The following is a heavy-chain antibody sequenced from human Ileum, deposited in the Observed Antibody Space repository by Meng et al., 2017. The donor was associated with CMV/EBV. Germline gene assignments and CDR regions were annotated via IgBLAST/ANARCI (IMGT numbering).Heavy chain of an antibody. CDR1: GGSFSGYY. V-gene: IGHV4-34*01. CDR2: INHSGST. CDR3: ARRGIRFLEWLYYYFDY. Sequence: SETLSLTCAVYGGSFSGYYWSWIRQPPGKGLEWIGEINHSGSTNYNPSLKSRATISVDTSKNQFSLKVSSVTAADTAVYYCARRGIRFLEWLYYYFDYWGQGTLVTVSS. D-gene: IGHD3-3*01. J-gene: IGHJ4*02.